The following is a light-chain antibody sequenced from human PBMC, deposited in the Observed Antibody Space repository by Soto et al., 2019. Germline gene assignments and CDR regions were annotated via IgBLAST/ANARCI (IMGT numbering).Light chain of an antibody. CDR1: QSVSSY. CDR3: QQRSNWRLT. V-gene: IGKV3-11*01. Sequence: EIVLTQSPATLSLSPGERATLSCRASQSVSSYLAWYQPKPGQAPRLLIYDASNRATGIPARFSGSGSGTDFTLTISSLEPEDFAVYYCQQRSNWRLTFGGGTKVDIK. J-gene: IGKJ4*01. CDR2: DAS.